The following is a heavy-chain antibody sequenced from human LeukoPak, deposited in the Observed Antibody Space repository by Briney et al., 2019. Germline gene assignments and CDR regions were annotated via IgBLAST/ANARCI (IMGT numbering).Heavy chain of an antibody. V-gene: IGHV4-59*08. CDR1: GGSISSFY. J-gene: IGHJ4*02. Sequence: SETLSLTCTVSGGSISSFYWSWIRQPPGKGLEWIGYIYYTGTTSYNPSLKSRITISLDTSKSPFSLRLSSVTAADTAVYYCARSGGYYFDVLWGQGTLVTVSS. D-gene: IGHD3-22*01. CDR3: ARSGGYYFDVL. CDR2: IYYTGTT.